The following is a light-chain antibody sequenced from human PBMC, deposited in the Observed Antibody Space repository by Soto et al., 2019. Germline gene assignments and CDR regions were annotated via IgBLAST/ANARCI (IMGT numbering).Light chain of an antibody. Sequence: ETVLTQSSGTLSLSPGERAILSCRASQSVSSTYLAWYQQKPGQAPRLLIYGASNRATGIPDRFSGSGSGTDFTLTISRLEPEDFAVYYCQQYGSSHTFGQGTRLEIK. CDR2: GAS. J-gene: IGKJ5*01. CDR3: QQYGSSHT. V-gene: IGKV3-20*01. CDR1: QSVSSTY.